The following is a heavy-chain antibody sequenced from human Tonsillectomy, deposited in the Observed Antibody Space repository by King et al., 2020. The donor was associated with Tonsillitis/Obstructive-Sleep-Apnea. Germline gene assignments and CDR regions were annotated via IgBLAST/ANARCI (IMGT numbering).Heavy chain of an antibody. CDR3: ARWDGFYYYMDV. Sequence: QLVQSGGGLVKPGGSLRLSCAASGFTFSNYNMHWVRQAPGKGLEWVSSITSGSRFIYYADSLKGRFSISRDNAKNSLYLQMNSLRAEDTALYYCARWDGFYYYMDVWGKGTTVTVSS. CDR2: ITSGSRFI. CDR1: GFTFSNYN. J-gene: IGHJ6*03. D-gene: IGHD1-26*01. V-gene: IGHV3-21*01.